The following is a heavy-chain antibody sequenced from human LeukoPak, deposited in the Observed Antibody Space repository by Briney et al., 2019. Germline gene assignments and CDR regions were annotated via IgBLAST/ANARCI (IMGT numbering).Heavy chain of an antibody. J-gene: IGHJ6*02. V-gene: IGHV3-23*01. CDR3: ARIFDYYYNMDV. Sequence: GGSLRLSCAASGFTFSSYAMSWVRQAPGKGLEWVSVISGSGDYIRYADSAKGRFSISRDNAKNTVYLQMNSLRAEDTAVYYRARIFDYYYNMDVWGQGTTVTVSS. CDR2: ISGSGDYI. D-gene: IGHD2/OR15-2a*01. CDR1: GFTFSSYA.